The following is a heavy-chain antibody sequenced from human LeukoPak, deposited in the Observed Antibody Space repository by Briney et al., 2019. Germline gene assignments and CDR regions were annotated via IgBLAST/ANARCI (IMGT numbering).Heavy chain of an antibody. Sequence: PSETLSLTCTVSGGSISSGSYYWSWIRQPAGKGLEWIGRIYTSGSTNYNPSLKSRVTISVDTSKNQFSLKLSSVTAADTAVYYCARRGGRLQLERRNWFDPWGQGTLVTVSS. CDR3: ARRGGRLQLERRNWFDP. CDR1: GGSISSGSYY. D-gene: IGHD1-1*01. J-gene: IGHJ5*02. V-gene: IGHV4-61*02. CDR2: IYTSGST.